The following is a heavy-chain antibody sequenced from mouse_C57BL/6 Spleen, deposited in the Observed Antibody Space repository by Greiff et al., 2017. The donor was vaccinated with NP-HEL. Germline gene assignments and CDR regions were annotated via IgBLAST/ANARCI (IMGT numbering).Heavy chain of an antibody. Sequence: EVKVEESGGGLVQPGGSMKLSCVASGFTFSNYWMNWVRQSPEKGLEWVAQIRLKSDNYATHYAESVKGRFTISRDDSKSSVYLQMNNLRAEDTGIYYCTRWLLYYWYFDVWGTGTTVTVSS. CDR1: GFTFSNYW. CDR3: TRWLLYYWYFDV. J-gene: IGHJ1*03. CDR2: IRLKSDNYAT. V-gene: IGHV6-3*01. D-gene: IGHD2-3*01.